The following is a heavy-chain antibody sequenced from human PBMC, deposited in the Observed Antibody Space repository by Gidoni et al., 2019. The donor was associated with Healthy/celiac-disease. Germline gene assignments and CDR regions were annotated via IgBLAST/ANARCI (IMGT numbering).Heavy chain of an antibody. CDR1: GFTFSSHG. CDR2: ISYDGSNK. Sequence: QVQLVESGGGVVQPGRSLRLSCAASGFTFSSHGMHRVRQAPGKGLEWVAVISYDGSNKYYADSVKGRFTISRDNSKNTLYLQMNSLRAEDSAVYYCAKDTPLNYYDSSGYFSHPDYWGQGTLVTVSS. CDR3: AKDTPLNYYDSSGYFSHPDY. V-gene: IGHV3-30*18. J-gene: IGHJ4*02. D-gene: IGHD3-22*01.